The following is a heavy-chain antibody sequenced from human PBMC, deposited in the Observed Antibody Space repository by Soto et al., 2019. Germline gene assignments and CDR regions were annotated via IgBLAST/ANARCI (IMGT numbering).Heavy chain of an antibody. CDR2: NYWDDDK. CDR1: GFSLTTSGVG. CDR3: AHRVLRTVFGLVTTTAIYFDF. Sequence: QITLNESGPTQVNPRQTLTLTCTFSGFSLTTSGVGVGWIRQSPGKAPEWLALNYWDDDKRYSPSLKSRLTITKDTSKNQVVLTMADLDPADTATYYCAHRVLRTVFGLVTTTAIYFDFWGQGTPVAVSS. J-gene: IGHJ4*02. V-gene: IGHV2-5*02. D-gene: IGHD3-3*01.